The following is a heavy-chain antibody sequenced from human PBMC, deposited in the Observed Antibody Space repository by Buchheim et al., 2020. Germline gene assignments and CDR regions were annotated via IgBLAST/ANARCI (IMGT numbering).Heavy chain of an antibody. D-gene: IGHD3-10*01. V-gene: IGHV3-30-3*01. J-gene: IGHJ6*02. CDR3: ARDKADYNASGPSYYYGMDV. CDR1: GFTFSTSA. Sequence: QVQLVESGGGVVQPGRSLRLSCAASGFTFSTSAMHWVRQAPGKGLEWVATISYDGGNKYYADSVKGRFTISRDNSKNTLFLQMNSLRPEDTAVYYCARDKADYNASGPSYYYGMDVWGQGTT. CDR2: ISYDGGNK.